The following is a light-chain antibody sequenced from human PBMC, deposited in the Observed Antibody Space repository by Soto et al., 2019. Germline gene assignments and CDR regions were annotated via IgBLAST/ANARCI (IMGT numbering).Light chain of an antibody. V-gene: IGLV2-14*01. CDR3: SSYTTSNTRQIV. Sequence: SALTQPASVSGSPGQSITISCTGTSSDVGGYNYVSWYQQHPGKAPKFMIYDVSNRPSGVSNLFSGSKSGNTASLTISWLQAEDEADYYCSSYTTSNTRQIVFGTGTKSPS. J-gene: IGLJ1*01. CDR1: SSDVGGYNY. CDR2: DVS.